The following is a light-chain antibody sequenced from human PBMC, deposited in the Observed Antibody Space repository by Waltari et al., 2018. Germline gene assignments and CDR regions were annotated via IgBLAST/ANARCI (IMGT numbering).Light chain of an antibody. CDR3: QQSRQWPRRT. J-gene: IGKJ2*01. CDR2: FGS. V-gene: IGKV3D-15*01. Sequence: EIVMTQSPVTMSVSPGEGVTLSCTASESVGTDVAWSRHKPGQPPRLLIYFGSTRATGGPARISGSGSGTDFSLTISSLESEDFALYYCQQSRQWPRRTFGQGTKLE. CDR1: ESVGTD.